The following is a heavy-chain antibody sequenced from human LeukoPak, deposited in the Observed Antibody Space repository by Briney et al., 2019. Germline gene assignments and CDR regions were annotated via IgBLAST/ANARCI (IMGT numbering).Heavy chain of an antibody. V-gene: IGHV3-23*01. J-gene: IGHJ4*02. Sequence: GGSLRLSCAASGFTFSSYAMSWVRQAPGKGLEWVSAISGSGGSTYYADSVKGRFTISRDNSKNTLYLQMNSLRADDTAVYYCAKDHNDFWSGYPPNWGQGTLVTVSS. CDR1: GFTFSSYA. D-gene: IGHD3-3*01. CDR3: AKDHNDFWSGYPPN. CDR2: ISGSGGST.